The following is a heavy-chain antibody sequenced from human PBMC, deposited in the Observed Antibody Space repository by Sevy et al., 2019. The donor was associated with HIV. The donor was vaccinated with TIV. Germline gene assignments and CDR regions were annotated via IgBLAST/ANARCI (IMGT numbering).Heavy chain of an antibody. CDR2: ISGSSSYI. J-gene: IGHJ4*02. CDR1: GFTFNIYS. V-gene: IGHV3-21*01. CDR3: ARGRGDPRAECFDY. Sequence: GGSLKISCAASGFTFNIYSMNWVRQAPGKGLEWVSSISGSSSYIFYADSVKGRFTISRDNAKNSLYLQMNSLRAEDTAVYYCARGRGDPRAECFDYWGQGTLVTVSS. D-gene: IGHD2-21*02.